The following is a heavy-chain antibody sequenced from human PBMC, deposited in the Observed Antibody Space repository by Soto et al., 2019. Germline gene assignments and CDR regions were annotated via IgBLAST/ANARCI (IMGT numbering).Heavy chain of an antibody. D-gene: IGHD1-26*01. CDR3: ARATYWFDL. CDR1: GFSFRHYT. CDR2: IRGTGEYS. Sequence: GGSLRLSCAASGFSFRHYTMNWVRQAPGKGLEWVSSIRGTGEYSYYADSVKGRFTISRDNANNSLYLQMNSLRDEDTAIYYCARATYWFDLWGQGTLVTVSS. J-gene: IGHJ5*02. V-gene: IGHV3-21*01.